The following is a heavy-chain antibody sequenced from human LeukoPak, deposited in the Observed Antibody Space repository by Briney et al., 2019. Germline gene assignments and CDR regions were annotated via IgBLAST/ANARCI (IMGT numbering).Heavy chain of an antibody. CDR2: ITGDGSDI. Sequence: PGGSLRLSCEASGFTLNKYWMHWVRHAPGKGLVWVSRITGDGSDIAYADFVKGRFTVSRDDAKNILFLQMTSLRVEGTAIYYCARDAYTTTSNWLDPWGQGTLVTVSS. J-gene: IGHJ5*02. D-gene: IGHD4-17*01. V-gene: IGHV3-74*01. CDR1: GFTLNKYW. CDR3: ARDAYTTTSNWLDP.